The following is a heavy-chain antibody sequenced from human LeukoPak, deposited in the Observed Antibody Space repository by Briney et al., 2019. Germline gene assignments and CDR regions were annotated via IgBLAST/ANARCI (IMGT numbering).Heavy chain of an antibody. V-gene: IGHV3-48*02. J-gene: IGHJ4*02. CDR2: ITSSSTTI. D-gene: IGHD6-19*01. Sequence: GGSLRLSCAASGFTFNSYGMNWVRQAPGKGLQWVSHITSSSTTIYYADSVEGRFTISRDNAKSSLFLQMNSLRDEDTAVYYCVTAAVAGTVHWGQGTLVTVSS. CDR3: VTAAVAGTVH. CDR1: GFTFNSYG.